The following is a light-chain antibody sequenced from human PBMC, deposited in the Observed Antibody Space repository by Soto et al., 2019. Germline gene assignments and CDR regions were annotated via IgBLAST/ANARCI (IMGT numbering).Light chain of an antibody. CDR2: GAS. CDR3: NQYCEWPPMT. Sequence: VMTQSPATLSVSPGERATLSCWASETVATNLAWYQQKPGQAPRLLISGASTRAAGISDRFRGSGSGREFTLTSSSLRSEDSASYYCNQYCEWPPMTFGQGTKVEI. J-gene: IGKJ1*01. CDR1: ETVATN. V-gene: IGKV3-15*01.